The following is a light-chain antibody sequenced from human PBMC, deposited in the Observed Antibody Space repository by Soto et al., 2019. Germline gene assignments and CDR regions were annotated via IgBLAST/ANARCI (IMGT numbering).Light chain of an antibody. CDR1: SRDVGGYNF. Sequence: QSALTQPPSASGSPGQSVTISCTGTSRDVGGYNFVSWYQQHPGKAPKLMIYEVSKRPSGVPDRFSGSKSGNTASLTVSGLQAEDEADYYCSSYAGSNNLVFGGGTKLPVL. V-gene: IGLV2-8*01. CDR3: SSYAGSNNLV. CDR2: EVS. J-gene: IGLJ3*02.